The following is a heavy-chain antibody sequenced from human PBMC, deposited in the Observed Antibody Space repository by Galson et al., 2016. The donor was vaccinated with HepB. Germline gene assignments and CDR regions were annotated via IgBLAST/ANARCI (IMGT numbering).Heavy chain of an antibody. V-gene: IGHV3-33*01. CDR3: ARDSGGEQWPFDY. Sequence: SLRLSCAASGFTFSSYGMHWVRQAPGKGLEWVAIIWWDGSRTYYADSVKGRFTISRDNSKDTLYLQMSSLRAEDTAVYLCARDSGGEQWPFDYWGQGTRVTVAS. J-gene: IGHJ4*02. D-gene: IGHD6-19*01. CDR1: GFTFSSYG. CDR2: IWWDGSRT.